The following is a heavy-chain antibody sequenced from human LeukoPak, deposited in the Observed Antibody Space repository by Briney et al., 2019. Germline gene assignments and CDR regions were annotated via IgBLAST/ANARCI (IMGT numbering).Heavy chain of an antibody. D-gene: IGHD2-21*01. J-gene: IGHJ4*02. Sequence: QAGGSLRLSCAASGFTVSSNYMSWVRQAPGKGLEWVSVIYSGGSTYYADSVKGRFTISRDNSKNTLYLQMNSLRAEDTAVYYCAKIRPSVVAYYFDYWGQGTLVTVSS. V-gene: IGHV3-53*01. CDR2: IYSGGST. CDR3: AKIRPSVVAYYFDY. CDR1: GFTVSSNY.